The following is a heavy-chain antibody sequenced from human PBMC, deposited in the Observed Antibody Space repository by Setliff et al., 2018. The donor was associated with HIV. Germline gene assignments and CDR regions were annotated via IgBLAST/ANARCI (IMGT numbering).Heavy chain of an antibody. Sequence: SETLSLTCSVSGASIGSHYWSWIRQPPGKGLEWIGSIPNSGITYYSPSLKSRITIALDTSKNQFSLKLMSVSPADAAVYFCTRVFPHPYGNSWFDPWGQGTPVTVSS. CDR2: IPNSGIT. J-gene: IGHJ5*02. D-gene: IGHD3-10*01. V-gene: IGHV4-59*11. CDR3: TRVFPHPYGNSWFDP. CDR1: GASIGSHY.